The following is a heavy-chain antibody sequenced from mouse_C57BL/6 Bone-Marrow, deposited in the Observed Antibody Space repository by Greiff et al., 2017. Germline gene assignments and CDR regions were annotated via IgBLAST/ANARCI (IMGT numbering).Heavy chain of an antibody. CDR2: VYPYNGGP. Sequence: DVQLQQSGPVLVQPVPSVKISCQSSGFTFTDYYMPCVKQSHGKFLEWIGLVYPYNGGPSYNQKFKGQAPLPVDTSSSTAYMGLNSLTSEDSAVYYCARWLLRYYAMDYWGQGTSVTVSS. J-gene: IGHJ4*01. CDR3: ARWLLRYYAMDY. CDR1: GFTFTDYY. V-gene: IGHV1-36*01. D-gene: IGHD2-3*01.